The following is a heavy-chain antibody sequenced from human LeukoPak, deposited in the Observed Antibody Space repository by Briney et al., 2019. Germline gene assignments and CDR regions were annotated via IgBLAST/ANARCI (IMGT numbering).Heavy chain of an antibody. J-gene: IGHJ4*02. V-gene: IGHV3-23*01. CDR2: ISGSGGST. CDR1: GFTFSSYA. Sequence: GGSLRLSCAASGFTFSSYAMSWVRQAPGKGLEWVSAISGSGGSTYYADSVKGRFTSSRDNSKNTLYLQMNSLRAEDTAVYYCAKALGGSGYYDYWGQGPLVTVSS. D-gene: IGHD3-22*01. CDR3: AKALGGSGYYDY.